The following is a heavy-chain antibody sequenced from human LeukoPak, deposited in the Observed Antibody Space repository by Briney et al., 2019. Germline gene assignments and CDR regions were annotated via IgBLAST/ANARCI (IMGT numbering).Heavy chain of an antibody. J-gene: IGHJ1*01. Sequence: HPGGSLRLSCAASGFTFSSYAMSWVRQAPGKGLEWGSAISGSGGSTYYADSVKGRFTISRDNSKNTLYMQMNSLRAEDTAVYYCAKTILSFQHWGQGTLVTVSS. V-gene: IGHV3-23*01. D-gene: IGHD2/OR15-2a*01. CDR3: AKTILSFQH. CDR2: ISGSGGST. CDR1: GFTFSSYA.